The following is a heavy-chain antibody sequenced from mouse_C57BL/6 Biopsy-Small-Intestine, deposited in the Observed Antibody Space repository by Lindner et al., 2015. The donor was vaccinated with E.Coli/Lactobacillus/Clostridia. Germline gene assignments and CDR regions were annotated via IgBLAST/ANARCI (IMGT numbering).Heavy chain of an antibody. Sequence: VQLQESGGGLVKPGGSLKLSCSASGFTFSSYAMSWVRQTSEKRLEWVATISDGGNSTYYPDNVKGRFTISRDNAMNSLYLQMSHLKSEDTAIYYCAGALFYYGNYGFAYWGQGTLVTVSA. V-gene: IGHV5-4*01. CDR1: GFTFSSYA. D-gene: IGHD2-1*01. CDR2: ISDGGNST. J-gene: IGHJ3*01. CDR3: AGALFYYGNYGFAY.